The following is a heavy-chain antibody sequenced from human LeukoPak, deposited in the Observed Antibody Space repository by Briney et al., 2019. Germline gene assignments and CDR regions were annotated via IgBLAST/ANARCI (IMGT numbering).Heavy chain of an antibody. CDR3: ARFRGSGWYSFDL. CDR1: EYTFTGYY. Sequence: ASVKVSCKASEYTFTGYYIHWVRQAPGQGLEWMGWINPTSFGTKYEQKFQGRVTMTRDTSISTDYMELSDLRSDDTAVYYCARFRGSGWYSFDLWGQGTLVTVSS. D-gene: IGHD6-19*01. V-gene: IGHV1-2*02. J-gene: IGHJ5*02. CDR2: INPTSFGT.